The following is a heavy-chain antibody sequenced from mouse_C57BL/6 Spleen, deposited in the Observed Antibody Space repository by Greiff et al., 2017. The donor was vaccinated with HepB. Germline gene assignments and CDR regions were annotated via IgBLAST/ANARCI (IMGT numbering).Heavy chain of an antibody. CDR2: IYPGSGST. V-gene: IGHV1-55*01. D-gene: IGHD2-1*01. CDR1: GYTFTSYW. Sequence: VQLQQPGAELVKPGASVKMSCKASGYTFTSYWITWVKQRPGQGLEWIGDIYPGSGSTNYNEKFKSKATLTVDTSSSTAYMQLSSLTSEDSAVYYCARSGNYPAWFAYWGQGTLVTVSA. J-gene: IGHJ3*01. CDR3: ARSGNYPAWFAY.